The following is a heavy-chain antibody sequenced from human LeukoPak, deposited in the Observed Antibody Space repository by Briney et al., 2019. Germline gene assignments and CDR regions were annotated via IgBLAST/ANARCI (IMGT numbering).Heavy chain of an antibody. CDR1: GFTFSSYW. V-gene: IGHV3-7*01. J-gene: IGHJ6*03. CDR3: ARTTYGSGSYLFSGYYYYMDV. Sequence: GGSLRLSCAASGFTFSSYWMSWVRQAPGKGLEWVANIKQDGSEKYYVDSVKGRFTISRDNAKNSLYLQMNSLRAEDTAVYYCARTTYGSGSYLFSGYYYYMDVWGKGTTVTISS. D-gene: IGHD3-10*01. CDR2: IKQDGSEK.